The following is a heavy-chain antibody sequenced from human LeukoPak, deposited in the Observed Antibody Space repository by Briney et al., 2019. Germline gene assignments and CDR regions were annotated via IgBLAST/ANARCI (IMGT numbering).Heavy chain of an antibody. Sequence: SETLSLTCTVSGYSISSGYYWGWIRQPPGKGLEWIGSIYHSGSTYYNPSLKSRVTISVDTSKNQFSLKLSSVTAADTAVYYCATKGTAYCGGDCPSSWFDPWGQGTLVTVSS. CDR1: GYSISSGYY. J-gene: IGHJ5*02. CDR2: IYHSGST. V-gene: IGHV4-38-2*02. CDR3: ATKGTAYCGGDCPSSWFDP. D-gene: IGHD2-21*02.